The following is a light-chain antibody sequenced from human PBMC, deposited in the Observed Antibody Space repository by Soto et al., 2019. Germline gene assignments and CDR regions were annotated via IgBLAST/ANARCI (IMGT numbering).Light chain of an antibody. CDR3: RESYSTPALT. V-gene: IGKV1-39*01. CDR2: AAF. Sequence: DIRMTQYPSSLSASVGDRVTITCRASQSISSYLTWYQQKPGKAPKLLLYAAFSLQSGVPSRFSGSGSGTDLTVTIISLQTEDFGTYYWRESYSTPALTFGGGTKVEIK. J-gene: IGKJ4*01. CDR1: QSISSY.